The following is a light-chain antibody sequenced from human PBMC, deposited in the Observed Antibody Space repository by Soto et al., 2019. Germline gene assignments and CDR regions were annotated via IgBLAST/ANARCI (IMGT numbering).Light chain of an antibody. CDR3: QHRGNWPSVT. CDR2: DAS. CDR1: QSVSSS. V-gene: IGKV3-11*01. J-gene: IGKJ4*01. Sequence: EIVLTQSPATLSLSPGNRATLSCRASQSVSSSLAWYQHQPGQAPRLLIYDASNRAPGIPARFRGSGSGTHFTLTISSLEPEDFAVYYCQHRGNWPSVTFGGGTKLQIK.